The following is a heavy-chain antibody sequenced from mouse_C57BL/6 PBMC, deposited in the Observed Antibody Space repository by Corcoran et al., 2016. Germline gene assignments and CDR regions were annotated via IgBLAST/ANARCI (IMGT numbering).Heavy chain of an antibody. CDR3: ARFRLRLDY. CDR2: INPNNGGT. D-gene: IGHD1-2*01. CDR1: GYTFTDYY. J-gene: IGHJ2*01. Sequence: EVQLQQSGPELVKPGASVKISCKASGYTFTDYYMNWVKQSHGKSLEWIGDINPNNGGTSYNQKFKGKATLTVDKSSSTAYMELRSLTSEDSAVYYCARFRLRLDYWGQGTTLTVSP. V-gene: IGHV1-26*01.